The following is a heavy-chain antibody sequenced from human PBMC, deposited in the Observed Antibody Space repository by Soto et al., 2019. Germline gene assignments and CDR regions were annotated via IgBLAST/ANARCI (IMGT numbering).Heavy chain of an antibody. J-gene: IGHJ6*02. CDR3: ASTAPSGYDKSVYGMDV. V-gene: IGHV1-2*04. CDR2: INPNSGGT. D-gene: IGHD5-12*01. CDR1: GYTFTGYY. Sequence: GASVKVSCKASGYTFTGYYMHWVLQAPGQGLEWMGWINPNSGGTNYAQKFQGWVTMTRDTSISTAYMELSRLRSDDTAVYYCASTAPSGYDKSVYGMDVWGQGTTVTVSS.